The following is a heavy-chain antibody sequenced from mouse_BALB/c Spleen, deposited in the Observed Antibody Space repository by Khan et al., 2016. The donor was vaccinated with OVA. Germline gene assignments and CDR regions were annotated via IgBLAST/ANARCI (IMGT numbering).Heavy chain of an antibody. CDR3: ARQPYYQYNMMKY. CDR2: IWSDGST. J-gene: IGHJ4*01. CDR1: GFSLTNYG. Sequence: VELVESGPGLVAPSQSLSITCTISGFSLTNYGVHWVRQPPGKGLEWLVVIWSDGSTTYNSALKSRLTISKDNSESQVFLKMTSLQTDDTTMDVDARQPYYQYNMMKYWGQGTSVTVSS. V-gene: IGHV2-6-1*01. D-gene: IGHD2-10*01.